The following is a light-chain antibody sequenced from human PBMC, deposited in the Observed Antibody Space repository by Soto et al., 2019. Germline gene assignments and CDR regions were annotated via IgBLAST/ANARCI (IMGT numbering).Light chain of an antibody. Sequence: DIQMTQSPSTLSGSVGDRVTITCRASQTISSWLAWYQQKPGKAPKLLIYKASTVNSGVPSRFSGSGSGTEFTINISRLQADDFATYYCQHYNSYSGAFGQGTKVELK. CDR3: QHYNSYSGA. CDR1: QTISSW. J-gene: IGKJ1*01. CDR2: KAS. V-gene: IGKV1-5*03.